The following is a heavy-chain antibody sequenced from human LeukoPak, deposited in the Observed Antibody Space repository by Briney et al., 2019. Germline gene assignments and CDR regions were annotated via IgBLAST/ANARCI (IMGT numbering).Heavy chain of an antibody. CDR3: ARDTPYYDSSGYTSPYDY. CDR2: IWYDGSNK. Sequence: PGGSLRLSCAASGFTFSSYGMHWVRQAPAKGLEWVAVIWYDGSNKYYADSVKGRFTISRDNSKNTLYLQMNSLRAEDTAVYYCARDTPYYDSSGYTSPYDYWGQGTLVTVSS. J-gene: IGHJ4*02. D-gene: IGHD3-22*01. V-gene: IGHV3-33*01. CDR1: GFTFSSYG.